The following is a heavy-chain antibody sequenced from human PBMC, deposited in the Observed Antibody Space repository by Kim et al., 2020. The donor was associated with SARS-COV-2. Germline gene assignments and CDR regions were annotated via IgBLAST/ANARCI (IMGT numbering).Heavy chain of an antibody. V-gene: IGHV4-39*01. CDR2: IYYSGST. J-gene: IGHJ2*01. Sequence: SETLSLTCIVSGGSISSSSYYWVWIRQPPGKGLDWIGSIYYSGSTYYHPSLKSRVTISLDTPKNQFSLKLSSVTAADTAVYYCARRPPSVSGYDWYFDLWGRGTLVTVSS. CDR1: GGSISSSSYY. CDR3: ARRPPSVSGYDWYFDL. D-gene: IGHD5-12*01.